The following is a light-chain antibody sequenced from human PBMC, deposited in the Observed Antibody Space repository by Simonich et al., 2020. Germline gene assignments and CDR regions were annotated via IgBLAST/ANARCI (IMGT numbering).Light chain of an antibody. CDR1: QGISRA. CDR3: QQFNSYPLT. Sequence: AIQLTQSPSSLSASVGDRVTITCRASQGISRALAWYQQKPGKAPKLLIYDASSLESGVPSRFSGSGSGTDFTLTISSLQPEEFATYYCQQFNSYPLTFGGGTKVEIK. CDR2: DAS. J-gene: IGKJ4*01. V-gene: IGKV1-13*02.